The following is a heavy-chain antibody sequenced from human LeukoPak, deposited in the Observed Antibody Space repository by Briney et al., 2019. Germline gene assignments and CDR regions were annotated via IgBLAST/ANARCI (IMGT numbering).Heavy chain of an antibody. D-gene: IGHD3-10*01. CDR3: TRVSQLLWFGELLWEYFDY. V-gene: IGHV3-49*04. CDR2: IRSKAYGGTT. Sequence: GGSLRLSCTASGFTFGDYAMSWVRQAPGKGLEWVGFIRSKAYGGTTEYAASVKGRFTISRDDSKSIAYLQMNRLKTEDTAVYYCTRVSQLLWFGELLWEYFDYWGQGTLVTVSS. J-gene: IGHJ4*02. CDR1: GFTFGDYA.